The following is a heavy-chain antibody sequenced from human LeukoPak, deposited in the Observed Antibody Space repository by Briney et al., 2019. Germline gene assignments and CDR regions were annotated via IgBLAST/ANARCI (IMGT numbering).Heavy chain of an antibody. CDR3: AKDPGAHYYGSGSYRRGSYFDY. CDR2: IRYDGSNK. V-gene: IGHV3-30*02. CDR1: GFTFSSYG. Sequence: GGSLRLSCAASGFTFSSYGMHWVRQAPSKGLEWVAFIRYDGSNKYYADSVKGRFTISRDNSKNTLYLQMNSLRAEDTAVYYCAKDPGAHYYGSGSYRRGSYFDYWGQGTLVTVSS. D-gene: IGHD3-10*01. J-gene: IGHJ4*02.